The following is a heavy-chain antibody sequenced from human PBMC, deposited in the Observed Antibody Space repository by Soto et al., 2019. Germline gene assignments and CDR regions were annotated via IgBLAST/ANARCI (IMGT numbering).Heavy chain of an antibody. CDR2: IMPVFATP. V-gene: IGHV1-69*12. D-gene: IGHD1-1*01. CDR1: GGTFSTSA. Sequence: QVQLVQSGAEVKKPGSSVKVSCKASGGTFSTSAISWVRQAPGQGLEWVGGIMPVFATPDYAQNFQGRVTITAHESPTTAYLERRRVRDDATAVYYCARDIARVLLGWNYYYILDVWGHGPGVTLSS. J-gene: IGHJ6*02. CDR3: ARDIARVLLGWNYYYILDV.